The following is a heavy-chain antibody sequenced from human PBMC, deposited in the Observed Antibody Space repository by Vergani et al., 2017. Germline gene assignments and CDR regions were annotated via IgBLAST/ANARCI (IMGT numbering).Heavy chain of an antibody. CDR1: GGSFSGYY. D-gene: IGHD2-2*02. CDR3: ARVYSPDYCSNTNCYTFDY. CDR2: IYTSGST. J-gene: IGHJ4*02. Sequence: QVQLQQWGAGLLKPSETLSLTCAVYGGSFSGYYWSWIRQPPGKGLEWIGRIYTSGSTDYNPSLQSRVTLSVDTSKNQFSLKLTSVTAADTAVYYCARVYSPDYCSNTNCYTFDYWGQGTLVTVSS. V-gene: IGHV4-59*10.